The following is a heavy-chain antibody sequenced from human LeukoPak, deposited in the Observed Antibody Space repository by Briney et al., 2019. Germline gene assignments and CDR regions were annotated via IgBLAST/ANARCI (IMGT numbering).Heavy chain of an antibody. J-gene: IGHJ4*02. CDR1: GGSFSGYY. Sequence: SETLSLTCAVYGGSFSGYYWSWIRQPPGKGLEWIGEINHSGSTNYNPSLKSRVTISADTSKNQFSLKLSSVTAADTAVYYCTIEGYSSGWYRSFDYWGQGTLVTVSS. CDR3: TIEGYSSGWYRSFDY. D-gene: IGHD6-19*01. V-gene: IGHV4-34*01. CDR2: INHSGST.